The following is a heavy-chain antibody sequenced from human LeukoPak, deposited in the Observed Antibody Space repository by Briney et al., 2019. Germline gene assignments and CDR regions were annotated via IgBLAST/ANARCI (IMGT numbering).Heavy chain of an antibody. CDR2: ISSSGSTI. V-gene: IGHV3-48*03. CDR3: ASHYGSGSYYHYFDY. J-gene: IGHJ4*02. D-gene: IGHD3-10*01. CDR1: GFTFSSYE. Sequence: GGSLRLSCAASGFTFSSYEMNWVRQAPGKGLEWVSYISSSGSTIYYADPVKGRFTISRDNAKNSLYLQMNSLRAEDTAVYYCASHYGSGSYYHYFDYWGQGTLVTVSS.